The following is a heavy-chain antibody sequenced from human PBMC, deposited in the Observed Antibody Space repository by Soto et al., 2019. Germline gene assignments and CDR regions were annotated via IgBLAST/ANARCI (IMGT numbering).Heavy chain of an antibody. V-gene: IGHV3-23*01. CDR2: ISGSGGST. J-gene: IGHJ5*02. D-gene: IGHD1-7*01. CDR3: AKAPFVDWNYGWFDP. Sequence: GGSLRLSCAASGFAFSSYAMSWVRQAPGKGLEWVSAISGSGGSTYYADSVKGRFTISRDNSMNTLYMQMNSLRAEDTAVYYCAKAPFVDWNYGWFDPWGQGTLVTVSS. CDR1: GFAFSSYA.